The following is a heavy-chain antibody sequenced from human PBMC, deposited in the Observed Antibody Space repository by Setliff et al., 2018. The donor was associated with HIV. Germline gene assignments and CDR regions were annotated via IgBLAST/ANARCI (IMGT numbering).Heavy chain of an antibody. CDR3: ATAGIYIVATIPLVY. CDR1: GYTFSSYA. V-gene: IGHV1-18*01. Sequence: ASVKVSCKASGYTFSSYAIHWVRQAPGQRLEWMGWISGYNGNTNYAQKVKGRVTMTTDTPTSTAYMELRRLRSDDTAVYYCATAGIYIVATIPLVYWGQGTLVTVSS. D-gene: IGHD5-12*01. J-gene: IGHJ4*02. CDR2: ISGYNGNT.